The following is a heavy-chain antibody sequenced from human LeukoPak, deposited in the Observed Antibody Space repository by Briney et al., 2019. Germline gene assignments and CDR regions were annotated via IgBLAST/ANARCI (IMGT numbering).Heavy chain of an antibody. Sequence: SETLSLTCTVSGGSISDGDYYWSWIRQPPGKGLEWTGYIYYSGSTYYNPSLKSRLTISVDTSKNQFYLRLSSVTAADTAVYYCARARMATTPFDYWGQGTLVTVSS. CDR3: ARARMATTPFDY. CDR2: IYYSGST. D-gene: IGHD5-24*01. J-gene: IGHJ4*02. V-gene: IGHV4-30-4*01. CDR1: GGSISDGDYY.